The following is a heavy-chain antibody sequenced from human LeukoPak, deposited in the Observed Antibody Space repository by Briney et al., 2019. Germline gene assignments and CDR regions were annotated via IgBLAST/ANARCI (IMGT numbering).Heavy chain of an antibody. J-gene: IGHJ4*02. CDR3: ARARPTTPDY. V-gene: IGHV3-48*03. CDR1: GFTFSSYE. CDR2: ISSSGSTI. Sequence: GGSLRLSCAASGFTFSSYEMNWVRQAPGKGLEWVSYISSSGSTIYYADSVKGRFTISRDNAKNSLYLQMNSLRAEDTAVYYCARARPTTPDYWGQGTLVTVSS. D-gene: IGHD1-7*01.